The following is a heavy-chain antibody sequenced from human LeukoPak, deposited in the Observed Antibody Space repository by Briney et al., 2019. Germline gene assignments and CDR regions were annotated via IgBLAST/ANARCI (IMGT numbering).Heavy chain of an antibody. CDR3: ARRSGIAVAGAFDY. V-gene: IGHV3-23*01. Sequence: GGSLRLSCAASGFIFSSHGMNWVRQAPGKGLEWVSGISGSGDSTYYADSVKGRFTISRDNSKNTLYLQMNSLRAEDTAVYYCARRSGIAVAGAFDYWGQGTLVTVSS. CDR1: GFIFSSHG. CDR2: ISGSGDST. D-gene: IGHD6-19*01. J-gene: IGHJ4*02.